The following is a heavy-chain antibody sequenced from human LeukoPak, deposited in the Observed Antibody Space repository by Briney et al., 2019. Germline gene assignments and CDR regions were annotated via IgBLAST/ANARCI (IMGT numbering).Heavy chain of an antibody. CDR3: AKAYSYGSGSYCSHFDY. D-gene: IGHD3-10*01. CDR2: ISDSGDKT. CDR1: GFTFSRYA. V-gene: IGHV3-23*01. Sequence: GGSLRLSCAASGFTFSRYAMTWVRQAPGKGLKWVPTISDSGDKTYYADSVKGRFTISRDNSKNTLHLQMNSLRAEDTAVYYCAKAYSYGSGSYCSHFDYWGQGTLVTFSS. J-gene: IGHJ4*02.